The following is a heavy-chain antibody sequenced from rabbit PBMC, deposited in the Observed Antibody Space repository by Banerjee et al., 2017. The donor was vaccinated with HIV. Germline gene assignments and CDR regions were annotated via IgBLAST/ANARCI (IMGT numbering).Heavy chain of an antibody. Sequence: QSLEESGGDLVKPGASLTLTCTASGFSFSINDYICWVRQAPGKGLEWIACIYVGGSRSTYYANWAKGRLTISKTSSTTVTLQMTSLTAADTATYFCARDLPISDGYSFDLWGPGTLVTVS. D-gene: IGHD6-1*01. CDR1: GFSFSINDY. V-gene: IGHV1S40*01. J-gene: IGHJ4*01. CDR3: ARDLPISDGYSFDL. CDR2: IYVGGSRST.